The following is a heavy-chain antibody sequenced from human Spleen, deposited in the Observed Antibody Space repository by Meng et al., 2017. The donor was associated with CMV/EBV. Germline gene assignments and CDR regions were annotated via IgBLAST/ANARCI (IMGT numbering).Heavy chain of an antibody. Sequence: GGSLRLSCAASGFTFDDYGMSWVRQAPGKGLEWVSGISWNSGSIGYADSVKGRFTISRDNAKNSLYLQMNSLRAEDTAVYYCAKGLGYYGMDVWGQGTTVTVSS. CDR3: AKGLGYYGMDV. V-gene: IGHV3-9*01. J-gene: IGHJ6*02. CDR1: GFTFDDYG. CDR2: ISWNSGSI. D-gene: IGHD3-16*01.